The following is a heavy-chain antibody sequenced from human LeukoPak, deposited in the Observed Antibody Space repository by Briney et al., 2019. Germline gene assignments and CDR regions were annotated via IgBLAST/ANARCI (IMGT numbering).Heavy chain of an antibody. J-gene: IGHJ4*02. CDR3: ARDSRIAVAGTFFDY. D-gene: IGHD6-19*01. V-gene: IGHV3-30-3*01. Sequence: PGRSLRLSCAASGFTFSRYAMHWVRQAPGKGLEWVSVISYDGSNKYYADSVKGRFTISRDNSKNTLYLQMNSLRAEDTAVYYCARDSRIAVAGTFFDYWGQGTLVTVSS. CDR1: GFTFSRYA. CDR2: ISYDGSNK.